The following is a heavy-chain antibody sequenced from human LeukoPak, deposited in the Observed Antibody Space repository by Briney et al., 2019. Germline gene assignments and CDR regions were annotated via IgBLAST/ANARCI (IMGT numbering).Heavy chain of an antibody. CDR1: GFTFTSSA. D-gene: IGHD3-3*01. J-gene: IGHJ4*02. CDR3: AAAVDFWSGYWLDY. CDR2: IVVGSGNT. Sequence: SVKVSCKASGFTFTSSAMQWVRQARGQRLEWIRWIVVGSGNTNYAQKFQERVTITRDMSTSTAYMELSSLRSEDTAVYYCAAAVDFWSGYWLDYWGQGTLVTVSS. V-gene: IGHV1-58*02.